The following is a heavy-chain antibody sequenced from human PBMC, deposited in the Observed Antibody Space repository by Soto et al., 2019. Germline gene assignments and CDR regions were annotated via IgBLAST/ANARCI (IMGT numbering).Heavy chain of an antibody. CDR1: GGSFSGYY. J-gene: IGHJ5*02. D-gene: IGHD2-21*01. CDR3: ARGQGVHRRFDP. V-gene: IGHV4-34*01. CDR2: IFHSGST. Sequence: QVQLQQFGAGLLKPSETLSLTCAVYGGSFSGYYWSWIRQPPGKGLEWIGEIFHSGSTKYNPSLKPRVTMSADTSKNQFSLKMTSVTAADTAVYYCARGQGVHRRFDPWGQGPLVTVSS.